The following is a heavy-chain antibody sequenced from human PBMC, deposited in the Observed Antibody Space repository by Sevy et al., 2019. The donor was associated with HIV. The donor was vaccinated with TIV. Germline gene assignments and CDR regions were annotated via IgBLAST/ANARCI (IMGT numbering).Heavy chain of an antibody. CDR2: IKQDGGET. J-gene: IGHJ4*02. Sequence: GGSLRLSCVVSGFSFNSYWMSWVRQAPGKGLEWVASIKQDGGETYYVDSMKGRFTISRDNAKNSLYLQMSSLRVEDTAVYYCAREWHATFDFWGQGTLVTVSS. CDR3: AREWHATFDF. CDR1: GFSFNSYW. V-gene: IGHV3-7*01.